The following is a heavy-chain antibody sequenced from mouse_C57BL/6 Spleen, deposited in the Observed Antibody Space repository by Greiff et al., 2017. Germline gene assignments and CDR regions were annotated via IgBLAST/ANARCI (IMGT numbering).Heavy chain of an antibody. Sequence: EVQLVESGPVLVKPGASVKMSCKASGYTFTDYYMNWVKQSHGKSLEWIGVINPYNGGTSYNQKFKGKATLTVDKSSSTAYMELNSLTSEDSAVYYCARYPYGSSHYYAMDYWGQGTSVTVSS. CDR1: GYTFTDYY. CDR3: ARYPYGSSHYYAMDY. J-gene: IGHJ4*01. D-gene: IGHD1-1*01. CDR2: INPYNGGT. V-gene: IGHV1-19*01.